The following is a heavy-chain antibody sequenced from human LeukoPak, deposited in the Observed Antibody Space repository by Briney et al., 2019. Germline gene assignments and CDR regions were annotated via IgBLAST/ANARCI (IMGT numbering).Heavy chain of an antibody. V-gene: IGHV3-72*01. CDR2: SRNKANGYTT. J-gene: IGHJ4*02. Sequence: GGSLRLSCAASGFTFSSYSMNWVRQAPGKGLEWLARSRNKANGYTTEYAASMRGRFTISRDDSENSLHLQMSNLETEDTAMYYCARVRGGNYYHLDFWGQGTLVTVSS. CDR3: ARVRGGNYYHLDF. D-gene: IGHD3-10*01. CDR1: GFTFSSYS.